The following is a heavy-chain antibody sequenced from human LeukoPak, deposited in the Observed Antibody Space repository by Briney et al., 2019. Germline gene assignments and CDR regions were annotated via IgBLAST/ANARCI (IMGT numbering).Heavy chain of an antibody. Sequence: GGSLRLSCAASGFTVSSNYMSWVRQAPGKGLEWVSVIYSGGSTYYADSVKGRFTISRDNSKNTLYLQMNSLRAEDTAVYYCARDRRGYGTSHYYYYYYMDVWGKGTTVTISS. D-gene: IGHD4-17*01. J-gene: IGHJ6*03. CDR1: GFTVSSNY. CDR3: ARDRRGYGTSHYYYYYYMDV. V-gene: IGHV3-66*01. CDR2: IYSGGST.